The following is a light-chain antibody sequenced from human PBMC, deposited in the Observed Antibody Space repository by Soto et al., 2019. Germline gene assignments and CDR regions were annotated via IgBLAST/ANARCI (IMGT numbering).Light chain of an antibody. V-gene: IGKV3-11*01. CDR1: QSVNIY. CDR2: DAS. Sequence: EIALTPSPAPLSLAPGDSDPISCMASQSVNIYLAWYQQKPGQAPRPLIYDASNRATGIPDRFSGSGSGTDFTLTIRRLEPEDSAVYYCQQYNNWPPITFGKGTRLEIK. J-gene: IGKJ5*01. CDR3: QQYNNWPPIT.